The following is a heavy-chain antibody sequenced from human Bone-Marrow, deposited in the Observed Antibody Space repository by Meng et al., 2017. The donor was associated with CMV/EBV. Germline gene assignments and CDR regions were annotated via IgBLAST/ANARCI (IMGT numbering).Heavy chain of an antibody. CDR2: INPSGGST. CDR1: YTFTSHY. J-gene: IGHJ4*02. D-gene: IGHD3-16*01. V-gene: IGHV1-46*01. Sequence: YTFTSHYIHWVRQAPGQGLEWMGIINPSGGSTRYAQKFQGRVTMTRDTSTSTVFMEMSSLRSEDTAVYYCARGDIMITFGGFSGPLDYWGQGTLVTVSS. CDR3: ARGDIMITFGGFSGPLDY.